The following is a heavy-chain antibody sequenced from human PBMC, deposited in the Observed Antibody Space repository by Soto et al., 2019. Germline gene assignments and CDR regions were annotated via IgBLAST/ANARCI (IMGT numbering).Heavy chain of an antibody. Sequence: QVQLVQSGAEVKKPGSSVKVSCKASGGTFSSYAISWVRQAPGQGLEWMGGIIPIFGTANYAQKFQGRVTITADESTSTGYMELSSLRSEDTAVYYCARGDYGDYDDYYGMDVWGQGTTVTVSS. CDR2: IIPIFGTA. V-gene: IGHV1-69*12. CDR3: ARGDYGDYDDYYGMDV. D-gene: IGHD4-17*01. CDR1: GGTFSSYA. J-gene: IGHJ6*02.